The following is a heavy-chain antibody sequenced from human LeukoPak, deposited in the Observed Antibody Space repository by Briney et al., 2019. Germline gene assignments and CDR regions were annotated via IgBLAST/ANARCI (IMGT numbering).Heavy chain of an antibody. D-gene: IGHD3-9*01. CDR3: AREVRYFALGDY. Sequence: GGSLRLSCAASGFTFSGYWMTWLRQAPGKGLEWVANIDEDGSAKYYLGSVKGRFTISRDNAKNSLYLQMNSLRAEDTAVYYCAREVRYFALGDYWGQGTLVTVSS. J-gene: IGHJ4*02. CDR2: IDEDGSAK. V-gene: IGHV3-7*01. CDR1: GFTFSGYW.